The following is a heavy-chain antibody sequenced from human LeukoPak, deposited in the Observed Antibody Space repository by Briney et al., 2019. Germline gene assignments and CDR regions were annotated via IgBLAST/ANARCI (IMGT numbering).Heavy chain of an antibody. V-gene: IGHV4-39*01. CDR3: VAEEYGTGSCYKSSV. Sequence: PSETLSLTCIVPAGSIGSDALYWGWIRQSPGKGLEWIGSIHYTRSYSGTTYYNPSLESRVTVSTDRSKNLCSLKLTSVTAADTAVYYCVAEEYGTGSCYKSSVWGKGTLVTVSS. J-gene: IGHJ4*02. CDR2: IHYTRSYSGTT. D-gene: IGHD3-10*01. CDR1: AGSIGSDALY.